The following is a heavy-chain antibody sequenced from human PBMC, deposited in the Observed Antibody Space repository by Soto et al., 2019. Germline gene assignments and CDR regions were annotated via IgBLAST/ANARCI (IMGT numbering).Heavy chain of an antibody. CDR1: GGSISSGSYY. CDR2: IYYRGNT. CDR3: ARDRYSTGWHPFDY. J-gene: IGHJ4*02. D-gene: IGHD6-19*01. V-gene: IGHV4-39*02. Sequence: SETLSLTCTVSGGSISSGSYYWGWIRQSPGKGLEWIGSIYYRGNTYYNPSLKSRVTISVDTSKHQFSLKMSSVTATDTAVYYCARDRYSTGWHPFDYWGQGTLVTVSS.